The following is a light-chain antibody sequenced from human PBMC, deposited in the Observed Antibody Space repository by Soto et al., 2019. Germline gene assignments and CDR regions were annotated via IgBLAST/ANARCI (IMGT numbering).Light chain of an antibody. Sequence: QSVLTQAASGSGAPGQSSPISCTGNSSDVGGYNYVSWYQQHPGKAPKLMIYDVSDRPSGVSNRFSASKSGNTASLTISGLQAEDEADYYCCSYTSSSTPWVFGTGTKVTVL. CDR1: SSDVGGYNY. J-gene: IGLJ1*01. CDR3: CSYTSSSTPWV. V-gene: IGLV2-14*03. CDR2: DVS.